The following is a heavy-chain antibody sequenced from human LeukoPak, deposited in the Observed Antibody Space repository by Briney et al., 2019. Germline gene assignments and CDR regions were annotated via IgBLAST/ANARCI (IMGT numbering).Heavy chain of an antibody. CDR2: IYYSGST. D-gene: IGHD3-3*01. V-gene: IGHV4-39*01. J-gene: IGHJ6*02. CDR3: ARMWVRGSVFGVGSYYYGMDV. CDR1: GGSISGYY. Sequence: SETLSLTCSVSGGSISGYYWGWIRQPPGKGLEWIGSIYYSGSTYYNPSLKSRVTISVDTSKNQFSLKLSSVTAADTAVYYCARMWVRGSVFGVGSYYYGMDVWGQGTTVTVSS.